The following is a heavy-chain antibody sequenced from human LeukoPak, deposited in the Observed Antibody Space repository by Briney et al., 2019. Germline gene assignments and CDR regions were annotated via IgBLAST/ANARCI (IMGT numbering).Heavy chain of an antibody. Sequence: GGSLRLSCAASGFTFDDYGMSWVRQAPGKGLEWVSGINWNGGSTGYADSVKGRFTISRDNAKNSLYLQMNSLRAEDTALYYCARDKGELELPWFDPRGQGTLVTVSS. J-gene: IGHJ5*02. CDR2: INWNGGST. CDR3: ARDKGELELPWFDP. D-gene: IGHD1-7*01. V-gene: IGHV3-20*04. CDR1: GFTFDDYG.